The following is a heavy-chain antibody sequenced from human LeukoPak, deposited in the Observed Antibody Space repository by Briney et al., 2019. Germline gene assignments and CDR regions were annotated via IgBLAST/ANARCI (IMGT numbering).Heavy chain of an antibody. CDR3: AFQNTGHYFPFDY. J-gene: IGHJ4*02. Sequence: GGSLRLSCAASGFTFNGYVMNWVPQPPGKGLEWVSFISGSGGSTDYADSVKGRFTISRDNSKNTLYLQMNSLRAEDTALYYCAFQNTGHYFPFDYWGQGTLVAVSS. D-gene: IGHD3-22*01. CDR2: ISGSGGST. V-gene: IGHV3-23*01. CDR1: GFTFNGYV.